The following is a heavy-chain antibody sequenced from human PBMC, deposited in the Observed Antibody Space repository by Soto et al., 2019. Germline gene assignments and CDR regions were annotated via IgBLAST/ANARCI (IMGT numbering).Heavy chain of an antibody. Sequence: PSETLSLTCTVSGGSISSSSYYWGWIRQPPGKGLEWIGSIYYSGSTYYNPSLKSRVTISVDTSKNQFSLKLSSVTAADTAVYYCARHDTEWFDPWGQGTLVTVSS. CDR2: IYYSGST. D-gene: IGHD3-22*01. CDR3: ARHDTEWFDP. CDR1: GGSISSSSYY. V-gene: IGHV4-39*01. J-gene: IGHJ5*02.